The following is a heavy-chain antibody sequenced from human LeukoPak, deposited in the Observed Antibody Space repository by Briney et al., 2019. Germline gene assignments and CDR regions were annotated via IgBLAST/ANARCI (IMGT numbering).Heavy chain of an antibody. CDR2: FDPEDCET. J-gene: IGHJ5*02. Sequence: GASVRVSCKVSGYTLTELSMQWVRQAPGKGVEGMGVFDPEDCETIYAQKFQGRVTMTEDTSTHTAYMELSSLRSEDTAVYYCATAVADFNWFDPWGQGTLVTVSS. CDR1: GYTLTELS. V-gene: IGHV1-24*01. D-gene: IGHD6-19*01. CDR3: ATAVADFNWFDP.